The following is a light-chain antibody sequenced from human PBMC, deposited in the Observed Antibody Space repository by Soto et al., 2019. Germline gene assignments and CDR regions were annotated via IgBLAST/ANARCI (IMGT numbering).Light chain of an antibody. Sequence: QSVLTQPPSVSGAPGQRVTISCTGSSSNIGAGYDVHWYQQLPGTAPKLLIYGNNNRPSGVPDRFSGSKSGTSASLAISGLQAEDEADYYCQSHDSSLSGSRVFGGGTKLTVL. CDR1: SSNIGAGYD. CDR3: QSHDSSLSGSRV. CDR2: GNN. J-gene: IGLJ3*02. V-gene: IGLV1-40*01.